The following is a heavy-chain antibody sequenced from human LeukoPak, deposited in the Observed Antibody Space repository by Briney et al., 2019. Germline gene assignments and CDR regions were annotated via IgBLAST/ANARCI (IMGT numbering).Heavy chain of an antibody. CDR3: ARPYGGYVDYYFDY. CDR2: ISYDGSNK. D-gene: IGHD5-12*01. Sequence: GGSLRLSCAASGFTFSSYAMDWVRQAPGKGLEWVAVISYDGSNKYYADSVKGRFTISRDNSKNTLYLQMSSLRTEDTAVYYCARPYGGYVDYYFDYWGQGTLVTVSS. V-gene: IGHV3-30-3*01. J-gene: IGHJ4*02. CDR1: GFTFSSYA.